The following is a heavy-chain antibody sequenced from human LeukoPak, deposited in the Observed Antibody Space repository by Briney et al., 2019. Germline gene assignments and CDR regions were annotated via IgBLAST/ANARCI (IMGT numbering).Heavy chain of an antibody. CDR2: ISGSGGST. CDR1: GFTFSSYA. V-gene: IGHV3-23*01. D-gene: IGHD1-26*01. CDR3: ARDLAYLRGWELQTGYYYYYMDV. Sequence: GGSLRLSCAASGFTFSSYAMSWVRQAPGKGLEWVSAISGSGGSTYYADSVKGRFTISRDNSKNTLYLQMNSLRSEDTAVYYCARDLAYLRGWELQTGYYYYYMDVWGKGTTVTISS. J-gene: IGHJ6*03.